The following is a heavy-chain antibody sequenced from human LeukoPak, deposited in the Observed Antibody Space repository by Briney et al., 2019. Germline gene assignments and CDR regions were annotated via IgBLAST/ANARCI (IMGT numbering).Heavy chain of an antibody. J-gene: IGHJ4*02. D-gene: IGHD6-13*01. CDR1: GFTFSSYG. V-gene: IGHV3-33*01. Sequence: PGRSLRLSCAASGFTFSSYGMHWVRQAPGKGLEWVAVIWYDGSNKYYADSVKGRFTISRDNSKNTLYLQMNSLRAEDTAVYYCARARIAAAGRLDHWGQGTLVTVSS. CDR2: IWYDGSNK. CDR3: ARARIAAAGRLDH.